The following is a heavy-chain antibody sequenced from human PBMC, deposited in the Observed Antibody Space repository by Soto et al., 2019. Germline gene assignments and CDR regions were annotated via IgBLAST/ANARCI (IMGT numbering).Heavy chain of an antibody. Sequence: PGGSLRLSCAASGFTFSSYWMSWVRQAPGKGLEWVANIKQDGSEKYYVDSVKGRFTISRDNAKNSLYLQMNSLRAEDTAVYYCAKDLREMATIRPDYWGQGILVTVPQ. CDR3: AKDLREMATIRPDY. CDR2: IKQDGSEK. CDR1: GFTFSSYW. J-gene: IGHJ4*02. D-gene: IGHD5-12*01. V-gene: IGHV3-7*01.